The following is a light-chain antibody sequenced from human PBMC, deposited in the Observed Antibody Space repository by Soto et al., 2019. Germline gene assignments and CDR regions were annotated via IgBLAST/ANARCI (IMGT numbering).Light chain of an antibody. J-gene: IGLJ3*02. V-gene: IGLV2-11*01. CDR2: SNN. Sequence: QSALTQPRSVSGSPGQSVTISCTGSRSDVGGYKYVSWYQQFPGKAPKLIIYSNNQRPSGVPDRFSGSKSGTSASLAISGLQSEDEADYYCAAWDDSLNGWVFGGGTKLTVL. CDR1: RSDVGGYKY. CDR3: AAWDDSLNGWV.